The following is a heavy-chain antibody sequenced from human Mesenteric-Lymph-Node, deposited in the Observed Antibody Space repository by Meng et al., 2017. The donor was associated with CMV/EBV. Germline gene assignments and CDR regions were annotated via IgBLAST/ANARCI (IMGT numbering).Heavy chain of an antibody. Sequence: GESLKISCAASGFTLSSYAMHWVRQAPGKGLEWVALISYDGSNKYYADSVKGRFTISRDNSKNTLYLQMNSLRPEDTAVYYCARDLTRYCSGGTCYSYYAMDVWGQGTTVTVSS. J-gene: IGHJ6*02. CDR3: ARDLTRYCSGGTCYSYYAMDV. CDR2: ISYDGSNK. CDR1: GFTLSSYA. D-gene: IGHD2-15*01. V-gene: IGHV3-30-3*01.